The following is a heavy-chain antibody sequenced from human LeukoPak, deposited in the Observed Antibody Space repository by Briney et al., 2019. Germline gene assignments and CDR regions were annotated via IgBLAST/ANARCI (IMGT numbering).Heavy chain of an antibody. Sequence: GGSLRLSCAASGFTFTSYAMHWVRQAPGQRLEWMGWINTGNGNTKYSQKFQGRVTITRDTSASTAYMELSSLRSEDTAIYYCARVFRDRSYKDYWGQGTLVTVSS. CDR1: GFTFTSYA. D-gene: IGHD1-26*01. CDR2: INTGNGNT. V-gene: IGHV1-3*04. CDR3: ARVFRDRSYKDY. J-gene: IGHJ4*02.